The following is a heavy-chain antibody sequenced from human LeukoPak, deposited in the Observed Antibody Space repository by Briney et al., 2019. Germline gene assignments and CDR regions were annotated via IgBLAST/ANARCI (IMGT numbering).Heavy chain of an antibody. J-gene: IGHJ4*02. CDR3: ARAPPYSSSWYVY. D-gene: IGHD6-13*01. CDR1: GGSFSGYY. Sequence: PSETLSLTCAVYGGSFSGYYWSWLRQPPGKGLEWSGEINHSGSTNYNPSLKSRVTISVDTSKNQFSLKLSSVTAADTAVYYCARAPPYSSSWYVYWGQGTLVTVSS. CDR2: INHSGST. V-gene: IGHV4-34*01.